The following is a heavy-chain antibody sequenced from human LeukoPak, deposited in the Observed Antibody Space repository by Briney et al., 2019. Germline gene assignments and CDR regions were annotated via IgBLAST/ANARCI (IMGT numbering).Heavy chain of an antibody. Sequence: SETLSLACTVSGGSISSYYWSWIRQPPGKGLEWIGYIYYSGSTNYNPSLKSRVTISVDTSKNQFSLKLSSVTAADTAVYYCARGGGVAGTPYNPYDYWGQGTLVTVSS. CDR3: ARGGGVAGTPYNPYDY. CDR1: GGSISSYY. CDR2: IYYSGST. J-gene: IGHJ4*02. V-gene: IGHV4-59*01. D-gene: IGHD6-19*01.